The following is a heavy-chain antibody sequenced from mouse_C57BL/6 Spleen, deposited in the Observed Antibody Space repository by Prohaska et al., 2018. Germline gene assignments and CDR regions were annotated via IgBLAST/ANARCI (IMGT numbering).Heavy chain of an antibody. V-gene: IGHV1-69*01. CDR2: IDPSDSYT. J-gene: IGHJ1*03. CDR3: ARLYYGSSYLDV. CDR1: GYTFTSYW. Sequence: QVQLQQPGAELVMPGASVKLSCKASGYTFTSYWMHWVKQRPGQGFEWIGEIDPSDSYTNYNQKFKGKATLTVDKSSSTAYMQLSSLTSEDSAVYYCARLYYGSSYLDVWGTGTTVTVSS. D-gene: IGHD1-1*01.